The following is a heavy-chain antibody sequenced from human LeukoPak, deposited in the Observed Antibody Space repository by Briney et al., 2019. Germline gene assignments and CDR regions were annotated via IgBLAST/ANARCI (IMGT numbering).Heavy chain of an antibody. CDR2: INHSGST. CDR3: ARGRGLYSYGPRAFDI. Sequence: SESLSLTCDVYGGSFRGYYWCWLRQPPGKGLEWIGEINHSGSTNYNPSLKSRVTISVDTSKNQFSLKLSSVTAADTAVYYCARGRGLYSYGPRAFDIWGQGTMVTVSS. J-gene: IGHJ3*02. D-gene: IGHD5-18*01. CDR1: GGSFRGYY. V-gene: IGHV4-34*01.